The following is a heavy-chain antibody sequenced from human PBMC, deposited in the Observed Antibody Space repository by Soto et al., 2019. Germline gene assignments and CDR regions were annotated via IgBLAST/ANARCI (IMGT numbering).Heavy chain of an antibody. CDR2: INPDSGAT. V-gene: IGHV1-2*02. CDR1: GYSFTGYY. CDR3: ARGDYGTGGYPFPYFDY. D-gene: IGHD2-8*02. J-gene: IGHJ4*02. Sequence: GASVKVSCKASGYSFTGYYIHWVRQAPGQGLEWMGWINPDSGATNYAQNFQGRVTLTSDTSISTASMDLTSLTSDDTAVYYCARGDYGTGGYPFPYFDYWGQGTLVTVSS.